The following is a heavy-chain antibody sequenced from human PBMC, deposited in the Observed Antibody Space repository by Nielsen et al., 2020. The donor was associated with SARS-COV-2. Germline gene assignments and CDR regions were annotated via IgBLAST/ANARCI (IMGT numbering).Heavy chain of an antibody. J-gene: IGHJ5*02. CDR3: ARLPYDYVWGSYRRGFWFDP. D-gene: IGHD3-16*02. Sequence: WIRQPPGKGLEWIGEINHSGSTNYNPSLKGRVTISVDTSKNQFSLKLSSVTAADTAVYYCARLPYDYVWGSYRRGFWFDPWGQGTLVTVSS. CDR2: INHSGST. V-gene: IGHV4-34*01.